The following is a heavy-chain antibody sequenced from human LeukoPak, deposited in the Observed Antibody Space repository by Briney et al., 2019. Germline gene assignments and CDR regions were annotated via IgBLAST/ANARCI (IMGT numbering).Heavy chain of an antibody. CDR1: GGTFSSYA. D-gene: IGHD3-16*01. V-gene: IGHV1-69*01. J-gene: IGHJ4*02. CDR3: ARLARGTLYYFDY. CDR2: IIPIFGTA. Sequence: GSSVKVSCKASGGTFSSYAIGWVRQAPGQGLEWMGGIIPIFGTANYAQKFQGRVTITADESTSTAYMELSSLRSEDTAVYYCARLARGTLYYFDYWGQGTLVTVSS.